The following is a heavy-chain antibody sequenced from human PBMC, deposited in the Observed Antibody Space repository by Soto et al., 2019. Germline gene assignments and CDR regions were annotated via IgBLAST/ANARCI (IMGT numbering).Heavy chain of an antibody. CDR2: FYPGDSHA. D-gene: IGHD1-1*01. V-gene: IGHV5-51*01. CDR3: ARRASNNWNADS. Sequence: GESLKISCKGSGYNFNTYWVAWVRQMPGKGLEWMGIFYPGDSHAIYSPSFQGQVTISADKSITTAYLQWRSLKASDTAFYYCARRASNNWNADSWGQGTLVTVSS. J-gene: IGHJ5*01. CDR1: GYNFNTYW.